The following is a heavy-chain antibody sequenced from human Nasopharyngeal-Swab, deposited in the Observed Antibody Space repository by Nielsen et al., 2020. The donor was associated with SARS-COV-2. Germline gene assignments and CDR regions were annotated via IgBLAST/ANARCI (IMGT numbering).Heavy chain of an antibody. J-gene: IGHJ5*02. V-gene: IGHV3-74*01. D-gene: IGHD6-6*01. CDR2: INTDGRRT. CDR3: AKDRRSSSSVGWFDP. CDR1: GFSFSTFW. Sequence: GGSLRLSCAASGFSFSTFWMHWVRQVPGEGLVWVSRINTDGRRTNYADSVKGRFTISRDNSKNTLYLQMNSLRAEDTAVYFCAKDRRSSSSVGWFDPWGQGTLVSVSS.